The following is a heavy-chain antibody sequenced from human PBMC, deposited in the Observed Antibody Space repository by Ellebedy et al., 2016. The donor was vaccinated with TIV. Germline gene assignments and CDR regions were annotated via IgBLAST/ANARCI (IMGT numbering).Heavy chain of an antibody. J-gene: IGHJ4*02. CDR3: AKGRGGGSDSSAPRYYFDS. Sequence: PGGSLRLSCAASGFTVSSYAMSWVRQAPGKGLEWVSTISNTGSRTYYADSVEGRFIISRDNSKRTLYLQMNSLRAEDTAVYYCAKGRGGGSDSSAPRYYFDSWGLGTLVTVSS. CDR2: ISNTGSRT. D-gene: IGHD6-19*01. V-gene: IGHV3-23*01. CDR1: GFTVSSYA.